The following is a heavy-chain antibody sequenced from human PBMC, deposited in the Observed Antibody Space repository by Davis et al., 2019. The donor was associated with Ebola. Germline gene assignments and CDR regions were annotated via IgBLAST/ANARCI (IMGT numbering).Heavy chain of an antibody. V-gene: IGHV3-23*01. Sequence: GESLKISCAASGFTFSSYAMSWVRQAPGKGLEWVSAISGSGGSTYYADSVKGRFTISRDNAKNSLYLQMNSLRAEDTAVYYCARDGDFWSGYYRGGYYFDYWGQGTLVTVSS. CDR2: ISGSGGST. D-gene: IGHD3-3*01. CDR1: GFTFSSYA. CDR3: ARDGDFWSGYYRGGYYFDY. J-gene: IGHJ4*02.